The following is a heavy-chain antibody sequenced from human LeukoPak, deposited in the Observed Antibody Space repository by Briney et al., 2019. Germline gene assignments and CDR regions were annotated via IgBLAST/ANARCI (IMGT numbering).Heavy chain of an antibody. Sequence: SETLSLTCAVSGGSISSGGYSGSWIRQPPGKGLEWIGYIYHSGSTYYNPSLKSRVTISVDRSKNQFSLKLSSVTAADTAVYYCAREEAAAGNWFDPWGQGTLVTVSS. J-gene: IGHJ5*02. D-gene: IGHD6-13*01. CDR1: GGSISSGGYS. CDR2: IYHSGST. V-gene: IGHV4-30-2*01. CDR3: AREEAAAGNWFDP.